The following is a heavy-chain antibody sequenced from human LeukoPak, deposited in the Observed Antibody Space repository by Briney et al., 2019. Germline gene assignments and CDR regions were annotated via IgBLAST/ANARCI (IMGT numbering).Heavy chain of an antibody. CDR1: GFTFSSYG. D-gene: IGHD5-24*01. Sequence: HPGRSLRLSCAASGFTFSSYGMHWVRQAPGKGLEWVAVISYDGSNKYYADSVKGRFTISRDNSKNTLYLQMNSLRAEDTAVYYCARTRRWLQFDIDYWGQGTLVTVSS. CDR3: ARTRRWLQFDIDY. J-gene: IGHJ4*02. V-gene: IGHV3-30*03. CDR2: ISYDGSNK.